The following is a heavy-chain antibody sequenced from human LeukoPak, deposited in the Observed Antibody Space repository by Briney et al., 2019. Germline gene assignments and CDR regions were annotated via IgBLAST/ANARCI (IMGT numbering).Heavy chain of an antibody. CDR3: AKDFTAEYVWGSYSYGYYGMDV. J-gene: IGHJ6*04. D-gene: IGHD3-16*01. V-gene: IGHV3-43D*04. Sequence: GGSLRLSCAASGFTFGDYAMNWVRQAPGKGLEWVSLISWGGGSTYYADSVKGRFTISRDNSKNSLYLQMNGLRAEDTALYYCAKDFTAEYVWGSYSYGYYGMDVWGKGATVTVSS. CDR1: GFTFGDYA. CDR2: ISWGGGST.